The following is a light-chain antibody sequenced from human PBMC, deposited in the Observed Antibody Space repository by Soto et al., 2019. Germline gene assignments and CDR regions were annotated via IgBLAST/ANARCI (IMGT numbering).Light chain of an antibody. Sequence: QSVLTQSPSASASLGASVKLTCTLSSGHSSYAIAWHQQQPEKGPRSLMKLNSDGSHSKGDGIPDRFSGSSSGAERYLTISSLQSEHEADYYCQTWGTGPWVFGGGTKVTVL. CDR1: SGHSSYA. CDR2: LNSDGSH. J-gene: IGLJ3*02. V-gene: IGLV4-69*01. CDR3: QTWGTGPWV.